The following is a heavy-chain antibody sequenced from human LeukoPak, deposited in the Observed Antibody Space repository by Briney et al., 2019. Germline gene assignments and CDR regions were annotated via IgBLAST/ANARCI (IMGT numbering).Heavy chain of an antibody. CDR2: IRYDGSNK. J-gene: IGHJ4*02. V-gene: IGHV3-30*02. Sequence: GGSLRLSCAASGFTFSRYGMHWVRQPPGRVLEWVAFIRYDGSNKYYADSVKGRFTISRDNSKNTLYLQMNSLRAEDTAVYYCAKDQLPYLTGYDYWGQGTLVTVSS. CDR3: AKDQLPYLTGYDY. D-gene: IGHD3-9*01. CDR1: GFTFSRYG.